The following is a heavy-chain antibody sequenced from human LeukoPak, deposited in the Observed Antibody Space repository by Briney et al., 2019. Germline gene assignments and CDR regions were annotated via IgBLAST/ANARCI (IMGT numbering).Heavy chain of an antibody. J-gene: IGHJ3*02. CDR2: IYYSGST. Sequence: SQTLSLTCTVSGGSISSDYWSWIRQPPGKGLEWIGYIYYSGSTNYNPSLKSRVTISVDTSKSQFSLNLNSVTAADAAVYYCARDRSRDGYNFPFDIWGQGTMVTVSS. V-gene: IGHV4-59*01. CDR1: GGSISSDY. D-gene: IGHD5-24*01. CDR3: ARDRSRDGYNFPFDI.